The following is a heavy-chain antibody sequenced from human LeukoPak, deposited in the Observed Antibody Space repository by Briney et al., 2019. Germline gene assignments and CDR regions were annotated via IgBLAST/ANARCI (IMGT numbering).Heavy chain of an antibody. Sequence: GRSLRLSCAASGFTFSSYAMHWVRQAPGKGLEWVAVISYDGSNKYYADSVKGRFTISRDNSKNTLYLQMNSLRAEDTAVYYCARVGIAAAGVDAFDIWGQGTMVTVSS. CDR2: ISYDGSNK. CDR3: ARVGIAAAGVDAFDI. J-gene: IGHJ3*02. V-gene: IGHV3-30-3*01. CDR1: GFTFSSYA. D-gene: IGHD6-13*01.